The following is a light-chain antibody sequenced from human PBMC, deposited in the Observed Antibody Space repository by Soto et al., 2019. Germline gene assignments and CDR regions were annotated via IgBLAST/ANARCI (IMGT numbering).Light chain of an antibody. J-gene: IGKJ2*01. V-gene: IGKV1-39*01. Sequence: DMQMTQSPSSLSASVGDRVTITCRPSQTIDNYLNWYQHKPGKAPKLLIYGASTLQGGVSSRFTGSAAGTDFTLTIDNLQAEDSATYYCQQTYTSPFAFGQGTKLEI. CDR1: QTIDNY. CDR2: GAS. CDR3: QQTYTSPFA.